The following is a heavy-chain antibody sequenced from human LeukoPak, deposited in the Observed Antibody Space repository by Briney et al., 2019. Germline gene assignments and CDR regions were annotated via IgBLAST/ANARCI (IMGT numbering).Heavy chain of an antibody. CDR1: GYRLIDSH. CDR2: INPQSRDK. D-gene: IGHD3-22*01. J-gene: IGHJ4*02. V-gene: IGHV1-2*02. Sequence: GASVKVSCKASGYRLIDSHIFWVRQAPGQGLEWMGSINPQSRDKKYGQMFLGRATMTTDTPLNTAYMELTGLTLADTAIYYCARKNPSVVATEQFTDCWGQGTLVFVSS. CDR3: ARKNPSVVATEQFTDC.